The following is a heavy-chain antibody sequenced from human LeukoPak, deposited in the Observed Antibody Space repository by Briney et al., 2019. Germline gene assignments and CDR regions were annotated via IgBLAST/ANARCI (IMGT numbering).Heavy chain of an antibody. CDR3: ARVLPIVVVPAPPDY. J-gene: IGHJ4*02. Sequence: ASVKVSCKASGYTFTGYYMHWVRQAPGQGLEWMGWINPNSGGTNYAQKFQGRVTMTRDTPISTAYMELSRLRSDDTAVYYCARVLPIVVVPAPPDYWGQGTLVTVSS. V-gene: IGHV1-2*02. D-gene: IGHD2-2*01. CDR1: GYTFTGYY. CDR2: INPNSGGT.